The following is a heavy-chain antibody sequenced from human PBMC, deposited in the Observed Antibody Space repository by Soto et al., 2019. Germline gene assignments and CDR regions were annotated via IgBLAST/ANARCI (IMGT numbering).Heavy chain of an antibody. V-gene: IGHV3-23*01. J-gene: IGHJ4*02. D-gene: IGHD2-15*01. CDR2: ISGSGGST. CDR3: AKGGIVVVVAATLRPFDY. Sequence: PGGSLRLSCAASGFTFSSYAMSWVRQAPGKGLEWVSAISGSGGSTYYADSVKGRFTISRDNSKNTLYLQMNSLRAEDTAVYYCAKGGIVVVVAATLRPFDYWGQGTLVTVSS. CDR1: GFTFSSYA.